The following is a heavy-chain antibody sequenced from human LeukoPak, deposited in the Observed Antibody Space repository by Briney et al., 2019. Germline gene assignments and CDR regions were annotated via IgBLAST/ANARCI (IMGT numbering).Heavy chain of an antibody. J-gene: IGHJ4*02. Sequence: GRSLRLSCAAYGFTFSSYAMSWVRQAPGKWLEWVSAISNSGGSTYHADSVKGRFTISRDNSKNTLYLQMNSLRAEDTAVYYCAKDPQSPYYYDSSGFDYWGQGTLVTVSS. CDR3: AKDPQSPYYYDSSGFDY. CDR1: GFTFSSYA. CDR2: ISNSGGST. V-gene: IGHV3-23*01. D-gene: IGHD3-22*01.